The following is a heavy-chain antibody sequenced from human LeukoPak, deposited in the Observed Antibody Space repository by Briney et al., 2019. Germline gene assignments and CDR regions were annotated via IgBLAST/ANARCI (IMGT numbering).Heavy chain of an antibody. V-gene: IGHV4-39*07. CDR3: ARGNYQYYYGSGTKANYFDY. D-gene: IGHD3-10*01. CDR1: GGSISSSSYY. CDR2: IYYSGST. Sequence: SETLSLTCTVSGGSISSSSYYWGWIRQPPGKGLEWIGSIYYSGSTYYNPSLKSRVTISVDTSKNQFSLKLSSVTAADTAVYYCARGNYQYYYGSGTKANYFDYWGQGTLVTVSS. J-gene: IGHJ4*02.